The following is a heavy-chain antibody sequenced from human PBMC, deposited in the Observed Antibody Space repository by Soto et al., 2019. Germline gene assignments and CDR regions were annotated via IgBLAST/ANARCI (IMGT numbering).Heavy chain of an antibody. Sequence: PSETLSLTCTVSGGSISSGDYYWSWIRQPPGKGLEWIGYIYYSGSTYYNPKLRSRVTISVDTSKNQFSLKLSSVTAAAMAVYYCATYSGYDSQCLYGMDVWGQGTTVTVSS. V-gene: IGHV4-30-4*01. J-gene: IGHJ6*02. CDR3: ATYSGYDSQCLYGMDV. D-gene: IGHD5-12*01. CDR1: GGSISSGDYY. CDR2: IYYSGST.